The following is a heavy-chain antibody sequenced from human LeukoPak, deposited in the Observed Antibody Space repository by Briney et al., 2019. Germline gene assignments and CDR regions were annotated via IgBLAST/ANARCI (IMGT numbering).Heavy chain of an antibody. CDR3: ARRYYDSSGYYPLDY. J-gene: IGHJ4*02. CDR2: ISTYNGHT. Sequence: ASVKVSCKASGYTFTSYGISWVRQAPGQGLEWMGWISTYNGHTNYAQKVQDRVTMTTDTSTSTAYMELRSLTSDDTAVYYCARRYYDSSGYYPLDYWGQGTLVTVSS. D-gene: IGHD3-22*01. V-gene: IGHV1-18*01. CDR1: GYTFTSYG.